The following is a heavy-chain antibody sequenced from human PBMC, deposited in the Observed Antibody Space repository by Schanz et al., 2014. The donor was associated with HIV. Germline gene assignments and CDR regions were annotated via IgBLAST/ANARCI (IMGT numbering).Heavy chain of an antibody. CDR3: AKAGLFFGQLWLGFFDY. D-gene: IGHD5-18*01. Sequence: VQLLESGGGLVQPGGSLRLSCAASGFTFSNFAMSWVRQAPGKGLEWVSSISGSGVSTFYAGSVKGRFAISRDNSKNTLYLQMNNLKTEDTAVYYCAKAGLFFGQLWLGFFDYWGQGAQVTVSS. V-gene: IGHV3-23*01. CDR2: ISGSGVST. J-gene: IGHJ4*02. CDR1: GFTFSNFA.